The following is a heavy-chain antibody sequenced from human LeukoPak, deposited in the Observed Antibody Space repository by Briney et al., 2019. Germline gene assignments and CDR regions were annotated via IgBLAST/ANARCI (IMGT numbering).Heavy chain of an antibody. D-gene: IGHD5-12*01. CDR3: AAEGSFIVATTDAFDL. V-gene: IGHV1-58*01. CDR1: GFTFTSSA. CDR2: IVVGSGNT. Sequence: SVKLSCKASGFTFTSSAVQWVRQARGQGLEWIGWIVVGSGNTNYAQKFQERDTITRDMSTSTAYMELSSLRSENTAVYYCAAEGSFIVATTDAFDLWGQGTMVTVSS. J-gene: IGHJ3*01.